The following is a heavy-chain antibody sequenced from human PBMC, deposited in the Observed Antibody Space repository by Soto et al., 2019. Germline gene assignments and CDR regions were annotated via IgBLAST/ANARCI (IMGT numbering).Heavy chain of an antibody. V-gene: IGHV3-23*01. J-gene: IGHJ1*01. CDR1: GFTFSSYA. Sequence: GGSLRLSCAASGFTFSSYAMSWVRQAPGKGLEWVSAISGSGGSTYYADSVKGRFTISRDNSKNTLYLQMNSLRAEDTAVYYCAKDSRLRAIVLMVYATQYFQHWGQGTLVTVSS. D-gene: IGHD2-8*01. CDR2: ISGSGGST. CDR3: AKDSRLRAIVLMVYATQYFQH.